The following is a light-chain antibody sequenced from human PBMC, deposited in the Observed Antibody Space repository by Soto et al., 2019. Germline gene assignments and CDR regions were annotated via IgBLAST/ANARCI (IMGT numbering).Light chain of an antibody. Sequence: EIMMTQSPGTLSLSPGEGATLSCMASQSVMSRYIAWYQQRPGQAPRLLIYGASTRATGIPARFSGSGSGTEFTLTISSLQSEDFAVYYCQQCNTWPPETFGQGTKVDIK. CDR2: GAS. CDR1: QSVMSR. V-gene: IGKV3-15*01. J-gene: IGKJ1*01. CDR3: QQCNTWPPET.